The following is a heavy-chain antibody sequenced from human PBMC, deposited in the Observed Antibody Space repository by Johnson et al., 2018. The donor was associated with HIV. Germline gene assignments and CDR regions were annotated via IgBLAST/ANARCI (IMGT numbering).Heavy chain of an antibody. CDR1: GFTFSSYA. CDR2: VNSDGSSI. V-gene: IGHV3-74*01. D-gene: IGHD3-3*01. CDR3: ARDNVYYNSWSRGAFDI. Sequence: EVQLVESGGGLVQPGGSLRLSCAASGFTFSSYAMHWVRQAPGKGLVWVSRVNSDGSSISYADSVKGRLTISRDNAKNTLYLQMNSLRVEYTAVYYCARDNVYYNSWSRGAFDIWGQGTMVTVSS. J-gene: IGHJ3*02.